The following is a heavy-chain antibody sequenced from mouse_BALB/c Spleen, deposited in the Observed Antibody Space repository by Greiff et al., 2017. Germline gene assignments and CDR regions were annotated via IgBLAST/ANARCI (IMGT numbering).Heavy chain of an antibody. CDR2: ISSGGGST. J-gene: IGHJ2*01. D-gene: IGHD2-1*01. CDR3: ARQFHGNFFDY. Sequence: EVKLMESGGGLVKPGGSLKLSCAASGFAFSSYDMSWVRQTPEKRLEWVAYISSGGGSTYYPDTVKGRFTISRDNAKNTLYLQMSSLKSEDTAMYYCARQFHGNFFDYWGQGTTLTVSS. CDR1: GFAFSSYD. V-gene: IGHV5-12-1*01.